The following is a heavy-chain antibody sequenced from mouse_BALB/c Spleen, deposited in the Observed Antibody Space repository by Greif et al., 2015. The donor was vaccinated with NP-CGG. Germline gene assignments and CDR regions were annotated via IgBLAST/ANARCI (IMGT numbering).Heavy chain of an antibody. CDR2: ISDGGSYT. J-gene: IGHJ4*01. V-gene: IGHV5-4*02. Sequence: EVKLMESGGGLVKPGGSLKLSCAASGFTFSDYYMYWVRQTPEKRLEWVATISDGGSYTYYPDSVKGRFTISRDNAKNNLYLQMSSLKSEDTAMYYCARDSGYDDYAMDYWGQGTSVTVSS. CDR3: ARDSGYDDYAMDY. D-gene: IGHD2-2*01. CDR1: GFTFSDYY.